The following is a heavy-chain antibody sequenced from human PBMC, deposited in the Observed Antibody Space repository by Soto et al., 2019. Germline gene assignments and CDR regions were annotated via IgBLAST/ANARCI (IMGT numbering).Heavy chain of an antibody. J-gene: IGHJ5*02. CDR2: INAGNGNT. Sequence: GASVKVSCKASGYTFTSYAMHWVRQAPGQRLECMGWINAGNGNTKYSQKFQGRVTMTSNTSISTAYMELSSLRFEDTAVYYCARGIPRYCGGATCYSGCFDPWGQGTLVTVSS. CDR3: ARGIPRYCGGATCYSGCFDP. V-gene: IGHV1-3*01. D-gene: IGHD2-15*01. CDR1: GYTFTSYA.